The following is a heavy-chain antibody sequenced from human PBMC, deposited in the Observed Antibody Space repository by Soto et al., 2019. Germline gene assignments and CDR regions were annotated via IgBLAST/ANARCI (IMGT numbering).Heavy chain of an antibody. J-gene: IGHJ5*02. CDR3: ATYSGSHPMGFDP. V-gene: IGHV4-31*03. Sequence: QVQLQQSGPGLVKPSQTLSLTCTVSGGSISNCGYYWRWIRQHPGKGLEWIGYIYYSGTTYYNPSLKSRVTVSVATSKDQFSLKLSFVTGGDTAVDYCATYSGSHPMGFDPWGQGTLVTVSS. CDR2: IYYSGTT. D-gene: IGHD3-10*01. CDR1: GGSISNCGYY.